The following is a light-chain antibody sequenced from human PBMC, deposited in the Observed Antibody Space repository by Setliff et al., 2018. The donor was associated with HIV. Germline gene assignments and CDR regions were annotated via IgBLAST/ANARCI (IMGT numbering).Light chain of an antibody. CDR2: AVG. J-gene: IGLJ1*01. CDR3: GSCTSTSPWA. V-gene: IGLV2-14*01. CDR1: SSDVGDYNY. Sequence: QSALAQPASVSGSPGQSITISCTGTSSDVGDYNYVSWYQQHPGKAPKLIIYAVGNRPSGVSSRFSGSKSGNTASLTISDLQAQDEADYYCGSCTSTSPWAFGTGTKVTVL.